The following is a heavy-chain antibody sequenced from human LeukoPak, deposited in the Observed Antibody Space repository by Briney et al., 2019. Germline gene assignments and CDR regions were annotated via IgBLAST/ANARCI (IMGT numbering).Heavy chain of an antibody. CDR3: ARHTGGYYGSGSYPSPHSFDY. CDR2: IYHSGST. Sequence: SETLSLTCTVSGGSISSGGYYWSWIRQPPGKGLEWIGYIYHSGSTYYNPSLKSRVTISVDRSKNQFSLKLSSVTAADTAVYYCARHTGGYYGSGSYPSPHSFDYWGQGTLVTVSS. V-gene: IGHV4-30-2*01. J-gene: IGHJ4*02. CDR1: GGSISSGGYY. D-gene: IGHD3-10*01.